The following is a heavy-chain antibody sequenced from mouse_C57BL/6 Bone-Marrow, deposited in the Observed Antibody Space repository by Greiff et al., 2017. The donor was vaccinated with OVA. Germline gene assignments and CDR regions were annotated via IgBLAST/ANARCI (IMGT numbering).Heavy chain of an antibody. V-gene: IGHV1-81*01. J-gene: IGHJ2*01. CDR1: GYTFTSYG. CDR2: ISPRSGNT. Sequence: QVQLQQSGAELARPGASVKLSCKASGYTFTSYGISWVKQRTGQGLEWIGEISPRSGNTYYNDKFKGQATLNADKSSRRAYMERRSLTAEDAAGYFCAREYIYDGYDFDCWGQGTTLTVSS. CDR3: AREYIYDGYDFDC. D-gene: IGHD2-3*01.